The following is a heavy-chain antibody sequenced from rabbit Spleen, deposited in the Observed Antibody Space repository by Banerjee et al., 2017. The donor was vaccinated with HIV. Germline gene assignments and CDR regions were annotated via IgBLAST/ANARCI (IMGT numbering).Heavy chain of an antibody. CDR2: INAVTGKA. D-gene: IGHD1-1*01. Sequence: QSLEESGGDLVKPGASLTLTCTASGFSFSSGYDMCWVRQAPGKGLEWIACINAVTGKAVYASWAKGRFTFSKTSSTTVTLQMTRLTAADTATYFCARDTSSSFSSYGMDLWGQGTLVTVS. CDR1: GFSFSSGYD. CDR3: ARDTSSSFSSYGMDL. J-gene: IGHJ6*01. V-gene: IGHV1S40*01.